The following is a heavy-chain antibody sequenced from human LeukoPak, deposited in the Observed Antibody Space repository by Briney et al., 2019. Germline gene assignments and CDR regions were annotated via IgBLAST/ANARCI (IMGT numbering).Heavy chain of an antibody. D-gene: IGHD1-26*01. J-gene: IGHJ3*02. Sequence: GGSLRLSCAASGFTFSNSWMSWVRQAPGKGLEWVATIKPDGSAQYYVDSVKGRFTISRDNAKNSLFLQINSLRAEDTAVYYCASDVGATYAFDIWGQGTMVTVSS. CDR2: IKPDGSAQ. CDR3: ASDVGATYAFDI. V-gene: IGHV3-7*01. CDR1: GFTFSNSW.